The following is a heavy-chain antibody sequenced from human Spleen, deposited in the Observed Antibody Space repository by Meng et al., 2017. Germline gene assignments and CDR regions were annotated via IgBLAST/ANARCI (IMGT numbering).Heavy chain of an antibody. CDR3: AVDCSSTTCYGFDY. CDR1: GYKCRMYG. V-gene: IGHV1-18*01. J-gene: IGHJ4*02. D-gene: IGHD2-2*01. Sequence: QVQLVRSVSEGKMPGASVKFSCKPSGYKCRMYGISWGRQAPGQGLEWMGWIATHNGDTKYAQRLQGRVTMTTDITTNTVFMELRSLTSDDTGVYYCAVDCSSTTCYGFDYWGQGTLVTVSS. CDR2: IATHNGDT.